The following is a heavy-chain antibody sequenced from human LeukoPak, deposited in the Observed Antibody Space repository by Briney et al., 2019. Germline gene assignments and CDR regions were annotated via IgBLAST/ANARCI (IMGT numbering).Heavy chain of an antibody. J-gene: IGHJ6*03. V-gene: IGHV1-8*03. Sequence: ASVKVSCKASGYTFTSYDIHWVRQATGQGLEWMGWMNPNSGDTGYAQKFQGRVTPTRNTSISTAYMELSSLRSEDTAVYYCAVSGYNYYYYMDVWGKGTTVTVS. D-gene: IGHD1-26*01. CDR2: MNPNSGDT. CDR1: GYTFTSYD. CDR3: AVSGYNYYYYMDV.